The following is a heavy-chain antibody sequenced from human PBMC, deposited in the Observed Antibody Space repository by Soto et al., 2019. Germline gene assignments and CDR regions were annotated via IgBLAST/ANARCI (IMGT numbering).Heavy chain of an antibody. CDR3: AREVNSSPARGPNWFDP. CDR1: GDSINNSHW. J-gene: IGHJ5*02. CDR2: TYHSGTT. Sequence: QVQLQESGPGLVQPSGTLSLTCAVSGDSINNSHWWSWVRQTPGKGLEWIGETYHSGTTNYNPSLKPRLTISIDKSKNQFSLKMNSVTAADTAVYYCAREVNSSPARGPNWFDPWGQGTLVTVSS. D-gene: IGHD6-13*01. V-gene: IGHV4-4*02.